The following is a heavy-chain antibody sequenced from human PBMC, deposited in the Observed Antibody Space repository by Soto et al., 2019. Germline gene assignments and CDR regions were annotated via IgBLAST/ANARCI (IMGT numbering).Heavy chain of an antibody. D-gene: IGHD3-10*01. J-gene: IGHJ4*02. CDR1: GFTFSHFA. Sequence: EVQLLESGGGLVQPGGSLRLSCAASGFTFSHFAMSWVRQAPGKGLEWVSTLSGGDDSTYYADSVKDRFPISRDNSKNTLYLQLNSLRAEDTAVYYCAKKYHYGSGTYLYYFDYWGQGTLVTVSS. CDR2: LSGGDDST. CDR3: AKKYHYGSGTYLYYFDY. V-gene: IGHV3-23*01.